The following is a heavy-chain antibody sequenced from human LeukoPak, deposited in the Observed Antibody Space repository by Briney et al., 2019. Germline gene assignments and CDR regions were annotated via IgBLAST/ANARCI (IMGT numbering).Heavy chain of an antibody. Sequence: GGSLRLSCAASGFTFSSYATHWVRQAPGKGLEWVAVISYDGSNKYYADSVKGRFTISRDNSKNTLYLQVNSLRAEDTAVYYCARGGTGVAYYYYYYMDVWGKGTTVTVSS. CDR2: ISYDGSNK. CDR3: ARGGTGVAYYYYYYMDV. CDR1: GFTFSSYA. J-gene: IGHJ6*03. V-gene: IGHV3-30-3*01. D-gene: IGHD6-19*01.